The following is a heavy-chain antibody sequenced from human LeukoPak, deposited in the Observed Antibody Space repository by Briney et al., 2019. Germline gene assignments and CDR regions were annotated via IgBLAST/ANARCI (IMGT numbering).Heavy chain of an antibody. CDR1: GFTFSSYA. D-gene: IGHD5/OR15-5a*01. CDR2: ISGSGGST. Sequence: SGASLRLSCAASGFTFSSYATSWVRQAPGKGLEWVSAISGSGGSTYYADSVKGRFTISRDNSKNTLYLQMNSLRAEDTAVYYCAKSGLPSASPIYYYYYGMDVWGQGTTVTVSS. V-gene: IGHV3-23*01. J-gene: IGHJ6*02. CDR3: AKSGLPSASPIYYYYYGMDV.